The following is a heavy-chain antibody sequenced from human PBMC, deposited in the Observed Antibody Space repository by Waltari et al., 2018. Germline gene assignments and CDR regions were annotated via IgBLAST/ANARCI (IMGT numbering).Heavy chain of an antibody. J-gene: IGHJ3*02. CDR2: LYSGGSK. CDR3: ARVAGEYAFDI. CDR1: GFTVSSNY. Sequence: EVQLVESGGGLIQPGGSLRLSCAASGFTVSSNYMSWVRPAPGKGLEWVSVLYSGGSKYYADSVKGRFTISRDNSKNTLYLQMNSLRAEDTVVYYCARVAGEYAFDIWGQGTMVTVSS. V-gene: IGHV3-53*01.